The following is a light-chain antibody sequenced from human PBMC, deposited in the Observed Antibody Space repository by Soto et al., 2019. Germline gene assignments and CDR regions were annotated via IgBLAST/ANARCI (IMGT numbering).Light chain of an antibody. CDR2: DAS. CDR1: QSVSSY. CDR3: QQRSNWHET. Sequence: ESVLTQSPGTLSLSPGERATLSCRASQSVSSYLAWYQQKPGQAPRLLIYDASNRATGIPARFSGSGSGTDFTLTISRLEPEDFAVYYCQQRSNWHETFGQGTKV. V-gene: IGKV3-11*01. J-gene: IGKJ1*01.